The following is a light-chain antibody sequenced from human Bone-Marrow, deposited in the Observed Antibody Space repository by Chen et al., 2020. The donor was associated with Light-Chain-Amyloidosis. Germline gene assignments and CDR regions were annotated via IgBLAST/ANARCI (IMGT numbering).Light chain of an antibody. J-gene: IGLJ1*01. CDR1: SSDVGGDNH. CDR3: SSYTITNTLV. V-gene: IGLV2-14*01. Sequence: LPHPPSGSESPGRPTTISAPGTSSDVGGDNHVSWYQQHPDKAPKLMIYEVTNRPSWVPDRFSGSKSDNTASLTISGLQTEDEADYFCSSYTITNTLVFGSGTRVTVL. CDR2: EVT.